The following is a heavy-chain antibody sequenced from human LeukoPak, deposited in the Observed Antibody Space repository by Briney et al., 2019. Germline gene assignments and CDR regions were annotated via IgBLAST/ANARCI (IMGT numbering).Heavy chain of an antibody. Sequence: SETLSLTCIVSGGSISCYYWSWIRQPPGKGLEWIGEINHSGSTNYNPSLKSRVTISVDTSKNQFSLKLSSVTAADTAGYYCARGGPDSSGYYYYYYYYGMDVWGQGTTVTVSS. CDR1: GGSISCYY. CDR3: ARGGPDSSGYYYYYYYYGMDV. J-gene: IGHJ6*02. CDR2: INHSGST. V-gene: IGHV4-34*01. D-gene: IGHD3-22*01.